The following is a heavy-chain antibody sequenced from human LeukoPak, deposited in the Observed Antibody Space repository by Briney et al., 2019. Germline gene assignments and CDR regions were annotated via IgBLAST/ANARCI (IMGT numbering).Heavy chain of an antibody. Sequence: PSETLSLTCTVSGGSISNYFWSWIRQPPGKGLEWIGFITYSGSTDHNPSLKSRVTISVDTSKNQFSLKLSSVTAADTAVYYCARTRYCSSTSCYLSPLNNWFDPWGQGTLVTVSS. CDR1: GGSISNYF. CDR2: ITYSGST. V-gene: IGHV4-59*12. J-gene: IGHJ5*02. CDR3: ARTRYCSSTSCYLSPLNNWFDP. D-gene: IGHD2-2*01.